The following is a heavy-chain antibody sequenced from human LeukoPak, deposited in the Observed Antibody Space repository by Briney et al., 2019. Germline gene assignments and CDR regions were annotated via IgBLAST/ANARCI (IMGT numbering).Heavy chain of an antibody. CDR1: GYTFTGYY. CDR3: ATGSHVRVYDSSAYYGHY. Sequence: ASVKVSCKASGYTFTGYYMHWVRQAPGQGLEWRGIINPNRGSTSYAQKFQGRVTMTRDMSTSTVYMELSSLRSEDTAIYYCATGSHVRVYDSSAYYGHYWGQGTLVTVSS. V-gene: IGHV1-46*01. D-gene: IGHD3-22*01. CDR2: INPNRGST. J-gene: IGHJ4*02.